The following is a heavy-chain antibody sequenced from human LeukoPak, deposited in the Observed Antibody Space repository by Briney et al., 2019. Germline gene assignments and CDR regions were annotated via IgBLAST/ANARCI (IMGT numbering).Heavy chain of an antibody. CDR2: ISGNGRTT. CDR1: GFTFRSYA. Sequence: GGSLRLSCAASGFTFRSYAMSWVRQAPGKGLEWVSGISGNGRTTYYGDSVKGRFTFSRDNSKNTLYLQMNSLRAEDTAVYYCAKGVRGSPDYGSGSTFDYWGQGTLVTVSS. J-gene: IGHJ4*02. V-gene: IGHV3-23*01. CDR3: AKGVRGSPDYGSGSTFDY. D-gene: IGHD3-10*01.